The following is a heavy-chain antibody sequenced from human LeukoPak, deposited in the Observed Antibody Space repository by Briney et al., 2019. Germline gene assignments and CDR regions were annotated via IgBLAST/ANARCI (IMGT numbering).Heavy chain of an antibody. D-gene: IGHD3-10*01. CDR2: IKSKTDGGTT. Sequence: GGSLRLSCAASGFTFTNAWMSWVRQAPGKGLEWVGRIKSKTDGGTTDYAAPVKGRFTISRDDSKNTLYLQMNSLKTEDTAVYYCTTDVYYGSGSYSYFDYWGQGTLVTVSS. CDR1: GFTFTNAW. V-gene: IGHV3-15*01. CDR3: TTDVYYGSGSYSYFDY. J-gene: IGHJ4*01.